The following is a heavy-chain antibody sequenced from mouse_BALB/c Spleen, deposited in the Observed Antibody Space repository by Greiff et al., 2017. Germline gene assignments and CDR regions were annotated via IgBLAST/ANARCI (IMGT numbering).Heavy chain of an antibody. Sequence: EVKLMESGGGLVQPGGSLRLSCATSGFTFTDYYMSWVRQPPGKALEWLGFIRNKANGYTTEYSASVKGRFTISRDNSQSILYLQMNTLRAEDSATYYCARFITTGAMDYWGQGTSVTVSS. CDR3: ARFITTGAMDY. CDR2: IRNKANGYTT. J-gene: IGHJ4*01. CDR1: GFTFTDYY. V-gene: IGHV7-3*02. D-gene: IGHD1-1*01.